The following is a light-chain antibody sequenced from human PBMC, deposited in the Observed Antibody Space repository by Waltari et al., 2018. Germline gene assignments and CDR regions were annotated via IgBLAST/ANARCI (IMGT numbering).Light chain of an antibody. CDR1: QSVSSNY. CDR3: HQYGSSPPT. J-gene: IGKJ1*01. CDR2: GAS. Sequence: EIVLTQSPGTLSLSPGERATLSCRASQSVSSNYLAGYQQKPGQAPRPLISGASSRATGIPDRFSGSGSGTDFTLTISRLEPEDFAVYYCHQYGSSPPTFGQGTKVEIK. V-gene: IGKV3-20*01.